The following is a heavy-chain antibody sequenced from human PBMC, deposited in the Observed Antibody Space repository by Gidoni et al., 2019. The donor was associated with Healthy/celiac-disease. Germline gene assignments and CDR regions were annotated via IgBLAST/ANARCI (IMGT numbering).Heavy chain of an antibody. V-gene: IGHV3-23*01. Sequence: EVQLLESGGGLVQPGGSLRLSCAASGFTFSSYAMSWVRQAPGKGLEWVSAISGSGGSTYYADSVKGRFTISRDNSKNTLYLQMNSLRAEDTAVYYCAKVNDTDMGYSSSWPHQNWGQGTLVTVSS. D-gene: IGHD6-13*01. CDR1: GFTFSSYA. J-gene: IGHJ4*02. CDR3: AKVNDTDMGYSSSWPHQN. CDR2: ISGSGGST.